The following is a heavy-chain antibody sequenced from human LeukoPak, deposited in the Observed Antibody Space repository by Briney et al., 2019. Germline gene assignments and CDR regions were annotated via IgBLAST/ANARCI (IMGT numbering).Heavy chain of an antibody. Sequence: AASVKVSCKASGGTFSGYAISWVRQAPGQGLEWMGGIIPIFGTANYAQKFQGRVTITADESTSTAYMELSSLRSEDTAVYYCARDLPSIEVVPADMYYYGMDVWGQGTTVTVSS. CDR2: IIPIFGTA. CDR1: GGTFSGYA. V-gene: IGHV1-69*01. D-gene: IGHD2-2*01. CDR3: ARDLPSIEVVPADMYYYGMDV. J-gene: IGHJ6*02.